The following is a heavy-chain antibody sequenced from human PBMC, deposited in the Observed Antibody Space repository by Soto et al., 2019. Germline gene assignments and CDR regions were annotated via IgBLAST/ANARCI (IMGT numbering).Heavy chain of an antibody. J-gene: IGHJ6*02. Sequence: EVQLVESGGGLVQPGGSLRLSCAASGFTVSSNYMSWVRQAPGKGLEWVSVIYSGGSTYYADSVKGRFTISRHNSKNTLHLQMNSLRAEDTAVYYCARAEGSFPGYYGMDVWGQGTTVTVSS. V-gene: IGHV3-53*04. CDR3: ARAEGSFPGYYGMDV. CDR2: IYSGGST. CDR1: GFTVSSNY.